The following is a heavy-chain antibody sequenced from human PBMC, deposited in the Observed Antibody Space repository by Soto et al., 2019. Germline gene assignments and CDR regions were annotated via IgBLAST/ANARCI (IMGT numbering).Heavy chain of an antibody. J-gene: IGHJ4*02. CDR2: ISGSGGST. CDR1: GFTFSSYA. Sequence: GGSLRLSCAASGFTFSSYAMSWVRQAPGKGLEWVSAISGSGGSTYYADSVKGRFTISRDNSKNTLYLQMNSLRAEDTAVYYCAKDLFRVGIVVVVAATPVDYWGQGTLVTVSS. D-gene: IGHD2-15*01. V-gene: IGHV3-23*01. CDR3: AKDLFRVGIVVVVAATPVDY.